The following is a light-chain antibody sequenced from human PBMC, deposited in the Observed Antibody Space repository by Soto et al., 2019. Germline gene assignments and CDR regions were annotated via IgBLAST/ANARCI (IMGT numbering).Light chain of an antibody. V-gene: IGKV3-11*01. CDR2: DAS. Sequence: EIVLTQSPATLSLSPGERATLSCRASQSVGSNLAWYQHKPGQAPRLLIYDASNRATGIPAKFSGSGSGTDFTLTISSLEPEDFAVYYCQQRASWWTFDQWTKVEIK. CDR1: QSVGSN. J-gene: IGKJ1*01. CDR3: QQRASWWT.